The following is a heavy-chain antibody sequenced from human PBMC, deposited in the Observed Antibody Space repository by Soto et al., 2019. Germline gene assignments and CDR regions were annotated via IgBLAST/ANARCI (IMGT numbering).Heavy chain of an antibody. CDR2: IIPLFGTA. D-gene: IGHD3-22*01. CDR1: GGTFSSYA. J-gene: IGHJ6*02. CDR3: ARSNDSSGYYYYYCMDV. Sequence: QVQLMQYGAEVKKTGSSVKVSCKAYGGTFSSYAISWVRQAPGQGLAWLGGIIPLFGTANYAQKFQGRVTITADESTCTAYMELSSLRSKATAVYYWARSNDSSGYYYYYCMDVWCQGTTVTVSS. V-gene: IGHV1-69*01.